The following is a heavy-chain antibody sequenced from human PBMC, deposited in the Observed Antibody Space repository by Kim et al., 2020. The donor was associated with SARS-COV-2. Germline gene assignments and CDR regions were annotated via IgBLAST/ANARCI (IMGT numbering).Heavy chain of an antibody. Sequence: SETLSLTCAVYGGSFSGYYWSWIRQPPGKGLEWIGEINHSGSTNYNPSLKSRVTISVDTSKNQFSLKLSSVTAADTAVYYCARMGSSGSDYWGQGTLVTV. CDR1: GGSFSGYY. J-gene: IGHJ4*02. CDR3: ARMGSSGSDY. CDR2: INHSGST. V-gene: IGHV4-34*01. D-gene: IGHD3-22*01.